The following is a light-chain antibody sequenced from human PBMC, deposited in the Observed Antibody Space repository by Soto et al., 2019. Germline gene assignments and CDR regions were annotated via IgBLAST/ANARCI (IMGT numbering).Light chain of an antibody. CDR3: HQYSNPPHT. V-gene: IGKV3-20*01. CDR2: GVS. J-gene: IGKJ2*01. Sequence: ETVLTQSPGTLSLSPGEGATLSCRASQTVGASQLAWYQQKPGQSPRPLIYGVSNRATDIPDRFGVSGSGTDFTLTISRLEPEDLAVYYCHQYSNPPHTFGQGTKLEIK. CDR1: QTVGASQ.